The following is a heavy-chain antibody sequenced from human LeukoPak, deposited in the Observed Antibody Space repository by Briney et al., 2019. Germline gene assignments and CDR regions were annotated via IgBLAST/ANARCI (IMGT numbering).Heavy chain of an antibody. CDR1: GYTFTSYD. D-gene: IGHD1-26*01. J-gene: IGHJ4*02. V-gene: IGHV1-8*01. Sequence: ASVKVSCKASGYTFTSYDINWVRQATGQGLEWMGWMNPNSGNTGYAQKFQGRVTMTRNTSISTAYMELSSLRSEDTAVYYCATHRRSSGVLGHWGQGTLVTVSS. CDR3: ATHRRSSGVLGH. CDR2: MNPNSGNT.